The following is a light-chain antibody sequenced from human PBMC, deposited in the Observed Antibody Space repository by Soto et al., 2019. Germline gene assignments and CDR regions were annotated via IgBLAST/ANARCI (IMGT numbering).Light chain of an antibody. CDR1: QTISSW. J-gene: IGKJ1*01. V-gene: IGKV1-5*03. CDR3: QHYNSYSEA. Sequence: VQMTQSTSTLSGSVGDRVTITCRASQTISSWLAWYQQKPGKAPKLLIYKASTLKSGVPSRFSGSGSGTEFTLTISSLQPDDFATYYCQHYNSYSEAFGQGTKVE. CDR2: KAS.